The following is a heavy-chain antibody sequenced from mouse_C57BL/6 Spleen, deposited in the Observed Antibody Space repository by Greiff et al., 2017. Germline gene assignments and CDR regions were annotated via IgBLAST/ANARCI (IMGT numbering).Heavy chain of an antibody. Sequence: VQLQQSGAELVRPGASVKLSCKASGYTFTSYGISWVKQRPGQGLEWIGEIYPRSGNTYYNEKFKGKATLTAEKSSSTAYMELRSLTSEDSAVYFCARNYDLAWVAYWGQGTLVTVSA. V-gene: IGHV1-81*01. CDR3: ARNYDLAWVAY. CDR1: GYTFTSYG. D-gene: IGHD2-4*01. CDR2: IYPRSGNT. J-gene: IGHJ3*01.